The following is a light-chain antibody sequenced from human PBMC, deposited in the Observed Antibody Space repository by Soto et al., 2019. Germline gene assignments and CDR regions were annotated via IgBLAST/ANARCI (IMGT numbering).Light chain of an antibody. CDR3: SSYTSSSTRGV. Sequence: QSALTQPASVSGSPGQSITISCTGTSSDVGGYNYVSWYQQHPGKAPKLMIYVVSNRPSGVSNRFSGSKSGNTASLTISGLQAEDEADYYCSSYTSSSTRGVFGGGTKVTVL. V-gene: IGLV2-14*01. J-gene: IGLJ2*01. CDR2: VVS. CDR1: SSDVGGYNY.